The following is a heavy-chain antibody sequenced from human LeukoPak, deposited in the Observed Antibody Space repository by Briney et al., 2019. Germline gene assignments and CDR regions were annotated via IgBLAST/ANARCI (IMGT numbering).Heavy chain of an antibody. V-gene: IGHV3-30*02. CDR1: GFTFNTYG. CDR3: ASQADPYSSGLRDLDY. D-gene: IGHD6-19*01. J-gene: IGHJ4*02. Sequence: SGGSLRLSCAASGFTFNTYGMHWVRQAPGKGLEWVAFIRYDGSNEFYADSAKGRFTISRDNSKNTLFLQMNSLRAEDTAVYYCASQADPYSSGLRDLDYWGQGTLVTVSS. CDR2: IRYDGSNE.